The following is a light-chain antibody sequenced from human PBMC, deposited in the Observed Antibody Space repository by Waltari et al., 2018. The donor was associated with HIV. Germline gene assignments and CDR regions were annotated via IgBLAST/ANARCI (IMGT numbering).Light chain of an antibody. CDR3: QTWATGIRV. J-gene: IGLJ3*02. CDR1: SGHNSYA. V-gene: IGLV4-69*01. Sequence: QLVLTQSPSASASLGASVKLTCTLSSGHNSYAIAWHQQQPEKGPRYLMKLKSDGSHKKGDGIPDRCSGSSSGAERYLTISSLQSEDEADYYCQTWATGIRVFGGGTKLTVL. CDR2: LKSDGSH.